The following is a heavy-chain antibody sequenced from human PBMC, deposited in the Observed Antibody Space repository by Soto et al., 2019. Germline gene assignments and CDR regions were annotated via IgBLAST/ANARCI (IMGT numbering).Heavy chain of an antibody. Sequence: GGSLRLSCAASGFIFSNYGMHWVRQAPGKGLEWVAFIWYDGSNIYYADSVKGRFTISRDDSKKTLYLQMNSLRAEDTAVYYCARDRIRYLDYWGQGTLVTVSS. V-gene: IGHV3-33*01. CDR3: ARDRIRYLDY. D-gene: IGHD2-15*01. CDR2: IWYDGSNI. CDR1: GFIFSNYG. J-gene: IGHJ4*02.